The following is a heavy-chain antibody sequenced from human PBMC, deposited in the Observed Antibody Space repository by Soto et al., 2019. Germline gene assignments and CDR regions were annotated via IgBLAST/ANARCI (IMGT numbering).Heavy chain of an antibody. CDR2: TYYRSKWYN. Sequence: SQTLSLTCAISGDSVSSNSAAWNWIRQSPSRGLEWLGRTYYRSKWYNDYAVSVKSRITINPDTSKNQFSLQLNSVTPEDTAVYYCARDQRGIAVAGDHYYGMDVWGQGTTVTVSS. D-gene: IGHD6-19*01. V-gene: IGHV6-1*01. CDR1: GDSVSSNSAA. J-gene: IGHJ6*02. CDR3: ARDQRGIAVAGDHYYGMDV.